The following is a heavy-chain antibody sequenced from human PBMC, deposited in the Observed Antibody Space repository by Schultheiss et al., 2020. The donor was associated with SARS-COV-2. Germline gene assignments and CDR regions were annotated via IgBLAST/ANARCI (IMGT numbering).Heavy chain of an antibody. CDR3: ARVGRDCSHGVCYNAEYFQH. D-gene: IGHD2-8*01. V-gene: IGHV3-21*06. CDR2: IRSSGRDI. J-gene: IGHJ1*01. CDR1: GGSISRSG. Sequence: ETLSLTCTVSGGSISRSGYYWGWIRQSPGKGLEFVASIRSSGRDIYYADSMQGRFTVSRDNAKSSLFLQMNSLRAEDTAVYYCARVGRDCSHGVCYNAEYFQHWGQGTLVTVSS.